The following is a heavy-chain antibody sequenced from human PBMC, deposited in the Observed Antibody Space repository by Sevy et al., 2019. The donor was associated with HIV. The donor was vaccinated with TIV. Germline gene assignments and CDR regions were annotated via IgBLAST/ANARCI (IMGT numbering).Heavy chain of an antibody. CDR2: IYHSGST. CDR1: GGSISSGGYS. J-gene: IGHJ4*02. CDR3: ARGSDDSDFDY. D-gene: IGHD3-3*01. Sequence: SETLSLTCAVSGGSISSGGYSWSWIRQPPGKGLEWIGYIYHSGSTYYNPSLKSRVTISVDRSKNQFSLKLSSVTAADTAVYHCARGSDDSDFDYWGQGTLVTVSS. V-gene: IGHV4-30-2*01.